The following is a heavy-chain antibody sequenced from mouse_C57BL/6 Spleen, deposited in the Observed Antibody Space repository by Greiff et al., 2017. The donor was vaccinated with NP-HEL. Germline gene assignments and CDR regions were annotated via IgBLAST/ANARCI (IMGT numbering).Heavy chain of an antibody. V-gene: IGHV1-82*01. CDR1: GYAFSSSW. D-gene: IGHD2-4*01. CDR2: IYPGDGDT. Sequence: VKLVESGPELVKPGASVKISCKASGYAFSSSWMNWVKQRPGKGLEWIGRIYPGDGDTNYNGKFKGKATLTADKSSSTAYMQLSSLTSEDSAVYFCARWGDDYDEDFDYWGQGTTLTVSS. CDR3: ARWGDDYDEDFDY. J-gene: IGHJ2*01.